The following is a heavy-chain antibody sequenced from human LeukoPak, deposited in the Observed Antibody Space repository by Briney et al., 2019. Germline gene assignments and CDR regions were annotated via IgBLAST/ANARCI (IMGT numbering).Heavy chain of an antibody. CDR3: ARDAGDSLAVDY. J-gene: IGHJ4*02. CDR1: GGSISSYN. CDR2: IYTSGSA. Sequence: KPSETLSLTCTVSGGSISSYNWSWVRQPAGKGLEWVGRIYTSGSANYNPSLKSRVTMTVDTSKNQFALKLSAGTAADTAVYYCARDAGDSLAVDYWGQGKLVTVSS. V-gene: IGHV4-4*07. D-gene: IGHD2-21*02.